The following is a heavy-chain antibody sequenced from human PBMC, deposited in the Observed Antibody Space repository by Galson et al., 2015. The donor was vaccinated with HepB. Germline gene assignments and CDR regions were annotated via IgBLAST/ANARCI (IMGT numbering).Heavy chain of an antibody. Sequence: SLRLSCAASGFTFSSYGMHWVRQAPGKGLEWVAVISYDGSNKYYADSVKGRFTISRDNSKNTLYLQMNSLRAEDTAVYYCAKGGLRFLEWLPHAGTNGMDVWGQGTTVTVSS. CDR2: ISYDGSNK. J-gene: IGHJ6*02. D-gene: IGHD3-3*01. V-gene: IGHV3-30*18. CDR3: AKGGLRFLEWLPHAGTNGMDV. CDR1: GFTFSSYG.